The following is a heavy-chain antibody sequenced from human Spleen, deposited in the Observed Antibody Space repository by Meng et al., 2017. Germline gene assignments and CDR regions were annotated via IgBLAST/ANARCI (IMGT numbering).Heavy chain of an antibody. Sequence: SVPVSCKVSGYTLTDLSMHWVRQAPGKGIEWMGGFDPEDGETIYAQKFQGRVTMTEDTSTETAYMELSSLRSEDTAVYYCATARMRYCNGGSCYDPDHYDYWGQGTLVTVSS. V-gene: IGHV1-24*01. J-gene: IGHJ4*02. CDR1: GYTLTDLS. D-gene: IGHD2-15*01. CDR3: ATARMRYCNGGSCYDPDHYDY. CDR2: FDPEDGET.